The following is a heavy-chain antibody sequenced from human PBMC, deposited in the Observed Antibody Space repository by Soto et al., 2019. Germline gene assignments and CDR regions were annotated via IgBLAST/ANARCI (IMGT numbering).Heavy chain of an antibody. V-gene: IGHV3-53*01. CDR3: ARDLGSSGYYGGGFDP. J-gene: IGHJ5*02. D-gene: IGHD3-22*01. CDR2: IYSGGTT. CDR1: GFTVSSNY. Sequence: EVQLVESGGGLIQPGGSLRLSCAASGFTVSSNYMSWVRQAPGKGLEWVSVIYSGGTTYYADSVKGRFTISRDNSKNTLYLQMTSLRAEDTAVYYCARDLGSSGYYGGGFDPWGQGTLVTVSS.